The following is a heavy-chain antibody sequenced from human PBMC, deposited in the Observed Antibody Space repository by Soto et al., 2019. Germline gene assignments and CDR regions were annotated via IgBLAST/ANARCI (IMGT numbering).Heavy chain of an antibody. D-gene: IGHD6-19*01. CDR1: GFNFSTYT. CDR3: ARDRCSGSSFDRTYPFDM. V-gene: IGHV3-21*01. J-gene: IGHJ3*02. CDR2: ISGNNVYL. Sequence: EAQLVESGGGLVKPGGSLRVSCAASGFNFSTYTMNWVRQAPGKGLEWVSSISGNNVYLYYADSVKGRFSISRDNAKNSLTLQMDSLRAVDTAIYYCARDRCSGSSFDRTYPFDMWGQGTLVTVSS.